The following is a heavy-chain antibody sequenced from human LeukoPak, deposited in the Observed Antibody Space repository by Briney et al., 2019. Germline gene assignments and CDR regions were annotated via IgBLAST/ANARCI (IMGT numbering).Heavy chain of an antibody. CDR2: ITWNGGSI. CDR1: GFTFGDYA. CDR3: ARDRGDIDYGDYFDY. D-gene: IGHD4-17*01. J-gene: IGHJ4*02. Sequence: PGRSLRLSCAASGFTFGDYAMHRVRQAPGKGLEWVSGITWNGGSIGYAVSVKGRFTISRDNAKNSLYLQMNSLRAEDTAVYYCARDRGDIDYGDYFDYWGQGTLVTVSS. V-gene: IGHV3-9*01.